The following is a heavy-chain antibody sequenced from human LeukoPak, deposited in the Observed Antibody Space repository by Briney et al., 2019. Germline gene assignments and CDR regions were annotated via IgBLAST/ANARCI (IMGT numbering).Heavy chain of an antibody. CDR1: GFTFSSYW. D-gene: IGHD3-3*01. J-gene: IGHJ3*02. CDR2: IKQDGSEK. CDR3: ARTDFWSGMDAFDI. Sequence: GSLRLSCAASGFTFSSYWMSWVRQAPGKGLEWVANIKQDGSEKYYVDSVKGRFTISRDNAKNSLYLQMNSLRAEDTAVYYCARTDFWSGMDAFDIWGQGTMVTVSS. V-gene: IGHV3-7*01.